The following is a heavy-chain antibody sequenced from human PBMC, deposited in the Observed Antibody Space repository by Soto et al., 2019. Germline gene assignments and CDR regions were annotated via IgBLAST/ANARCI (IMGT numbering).Heavy chain of an antibody. J-gene: IGHJ6*02. Sequence: PWWCLGLSCSASGVTFSSYGVHWVRPTPGKGLEWVAVISYDGGKQFYADSVQGRFTISRDNSKNTLFLQMDSLRAEDTAVYYCAKDRSGVFYYYGLDVWGQGTTVTVSS. V-gene: IGHV3-30*18. CDR2: ISYDGGKQ. CDR3: AKDRSGVFYYYGLDV. CDR1: GVTFSSYG. D-gene: IGHD3-10*01.